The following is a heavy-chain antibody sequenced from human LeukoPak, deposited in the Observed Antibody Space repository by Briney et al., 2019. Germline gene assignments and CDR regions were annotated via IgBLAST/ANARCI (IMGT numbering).Heavy chain of an antibody. Sequence: AGSLRLSCAASGFTFSSYDMHWVRQAPGKGLEWVAAISYDGSNKYYADSVKGRFTISRDNSKNTRYLQMNSLGAEDTAVYYCAKGGCSSTSCYSKSWGQGTLVTVSS. V-gene: IGHV3-30*18. D-gene: IGHD2-2*02. CDR2: ISYDGSNK. CDR3: AKGGCSSTSCYSKS. J-gene: IGHJ5*02. CDR1: GFTFSSYD.